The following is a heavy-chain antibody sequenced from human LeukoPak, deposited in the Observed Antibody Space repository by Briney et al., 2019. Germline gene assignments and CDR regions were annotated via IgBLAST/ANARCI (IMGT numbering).Heavy chain of an antibody. CDR2: IYYSGST. CDR1: GGSISSGGYY. Sequence: PSQTLSLTCTVSGGSISSGGYYWSWIRQHPGKGLEWIGYIYYSGSTYYNPSLKSRVTISVDTSKNQFSLKLTSATAADTAVYYCARGKSSSPNWFDPWGQGTLVTVSS. D-gene: IGHD6-13*01. J-gene: IGHJ5*02. CDR3: ARGKSSSPNWFDP. V-gene: IGHV4-31*03.